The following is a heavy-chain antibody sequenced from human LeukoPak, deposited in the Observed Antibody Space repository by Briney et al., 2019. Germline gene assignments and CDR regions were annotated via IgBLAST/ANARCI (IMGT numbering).Heavy chain of an antibody. Sequence: GSSVKVSCKASGGTFSSYAISWVRQAPGQGLEWMGGIIPIFGTANYAQKFQGRVTITADESTSTAYMELSSLRSEDTAVYYCARGDCTNGVCFDYWGQGTLVSVSS. V-gene: IGHV1-69*01. J-gene: IGHJ4*02. D-gene: IGHD2-8*01. CDR2: IIPIFGTA. CDR3: ARGDCTNGVCFDY. CDR1: GGTFSSYA.